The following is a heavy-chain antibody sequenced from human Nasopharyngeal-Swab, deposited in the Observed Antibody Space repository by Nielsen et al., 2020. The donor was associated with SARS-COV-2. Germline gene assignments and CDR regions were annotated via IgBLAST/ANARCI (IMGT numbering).Heavy chain of an antibody. V-gene: IGHV1-2*02. CDR3: ARAEAYNGFGELFYP. Sequence: WVRQAPGQGLEWMGWINPNSGGTNYAQKFQGRVTMTRDTSISTAYMELSRLRSDDTAVYYRARAEAYNGFGELFYPWGQGTLVTVSS. D-gene: IGHD3-10*01. J-gene: IGHJ5*02. CDR2: INPNSGGT.